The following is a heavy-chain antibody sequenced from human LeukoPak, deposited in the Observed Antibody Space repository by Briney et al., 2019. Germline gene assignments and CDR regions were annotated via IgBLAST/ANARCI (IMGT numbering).Heavy chain of an antibody. CDR1: GFTFISYA. CDR3: AKDTDVVVPEYFQY. J-gene: IGHJ1*01. CDR2: ISGSGGST. V-gene: IGHV3-23*01. D-gene: IGHD2-15*01. Sequence: GGSLRLSCAASGFTFISYAMNWVRQAPGKGLEWVSAISGSGGSTYYADSVKGRFTVSRDNSENTLFLQMNSLRAEDTAIYYCAKDTDVVVPEYFQYWGQGTLVTVSS.